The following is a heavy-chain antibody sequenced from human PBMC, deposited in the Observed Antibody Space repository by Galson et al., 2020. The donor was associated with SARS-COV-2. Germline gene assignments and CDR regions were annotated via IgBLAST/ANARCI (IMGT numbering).Heavy chain of an antibody. Sequence: GGSLRLSCAASGFTFSSYTMHWVRQAPGKGLEWVAIISYDVNDKYYAASVKGRFTISRDNSKNTLYLQMNSLRAEDTAVYYCAREKGEWEFHFDYWGQGTLVTVSS. V-gene: IGHV3-30*04. CDR2: ISYDVNDK. D-gene: IGHD1-26*01. J-gene: IGHJ4*02. CDR1: GFTFSSYT. CDR3: AREKGEWEFHFDY.